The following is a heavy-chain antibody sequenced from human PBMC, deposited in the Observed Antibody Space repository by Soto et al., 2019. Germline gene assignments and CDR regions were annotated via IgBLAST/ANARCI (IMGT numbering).Heavy chain of an antibody. CDR3: ARRGFGELLEAFDI. CDR2: IYYSGST. J-gene: IGHJ3*02. V-gene: IGHV4-59*08. Sequence: QLRLQETGPGLVKPSETLSLTCTVSGGSISSYYWSWIRQPPGKGLEWIGYIYYSGSTNYNPSLKSRVTISVDTSKNQFSLKLSTVTAADTAVYYCARRGFGELLEAFDIWGQGTMVTVSS. CDR1: GGSISSYY. D-gene: IGHD3-10*01.